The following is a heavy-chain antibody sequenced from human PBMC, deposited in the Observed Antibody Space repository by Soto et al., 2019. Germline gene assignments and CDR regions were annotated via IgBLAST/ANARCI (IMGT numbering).Heavy chain of an antibody. V-gene: IGHV1-69*13. Sequence: SVKVSCKASGGTFSSYAISWVRQAPGQGLEWMGGIIPIFGTANYAQKFQGRVTITADESTSTAYMELSSLRSEDTAVYYCANDYGDNFAYDIWGQGTMVTVSS. CDR1: GGTFSSYA. D-gene: IGHD4-17*01. CDR3: ANDYGDNFAYDI. CDR2: IIPIFGTA. J-gene: IGHJ3*02.